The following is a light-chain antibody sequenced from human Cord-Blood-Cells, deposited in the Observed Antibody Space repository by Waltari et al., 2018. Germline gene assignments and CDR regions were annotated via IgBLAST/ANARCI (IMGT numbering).Light chain of an antibody. Sequence: SYVLTQPPSVSVAPGKTARITCGGNNMGSQSVHWYQQKQGQAPVLFIYYDSDRPSGIPERFSGSNSGNTATLTISRVEAGDEADYYCQVWDSSSDHVVFGGGTKLTVL. J-gene: IGLJ2*01. CDR2: YDS. CDR1: NMGSQS. V-gene: IGLV3-21*04. CDR3: QVWDSSSDHVV.